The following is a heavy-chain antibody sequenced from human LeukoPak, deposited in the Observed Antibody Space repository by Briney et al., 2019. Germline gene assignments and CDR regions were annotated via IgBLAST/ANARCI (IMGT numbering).Heavy chain of an antibody. D-gene: IGHD3-3*01. CDR3: GGGPFYYMDV. J-gene: IGHJ6*03. CDR1: GGFISITNYY. V-gene: IGHV4-39*07. CDR2: MHYSGSA. Sequence: PSETLSLTCSVSGGFISITNYYWGWIRQPPGKGLEWIGSMHYSGSAYYSPSLKSRVTTSVDTSKNQFSLKLNSVTAADTAVYYCGGGPFYYMDVWGKGTKVTVSS.